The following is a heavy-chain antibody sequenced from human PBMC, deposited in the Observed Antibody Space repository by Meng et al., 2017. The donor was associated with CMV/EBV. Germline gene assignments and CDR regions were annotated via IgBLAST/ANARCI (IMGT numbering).Heavy chain of an antibody. V-gene: IGHV3-66*01. CDR2: IYSGGST. CDR1: GFTVSSTY. D-gene: IGHD3-3*01. J-gene: IGHJ6*02. CDR3: ASRYDFWSGYYYYGMDV. Sequence: LSLTCAASGFTVSSTYMSWVRQAPGKGLEWVSVIYSGGSTYYADSVKGRFTISRDNAKNSLYLQMNSLRAEDTAVYYCASRYDFWSGYYYYGMDVWGQGTTVTVSS.